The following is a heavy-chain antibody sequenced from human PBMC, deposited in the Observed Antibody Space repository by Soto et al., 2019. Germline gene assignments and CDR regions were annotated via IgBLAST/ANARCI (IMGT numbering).Heavy chain of an antibody. CDR1: GFTFDDYA. CDR2: SSWNSGSI. D-gene: IGHD6-13*01. V-gene: IGHV3-9*01. J-gene: IGHJ4*02. Sequence: EVQLVESGGGLVQPGRSLRLSCAASGFTFDDYAMHWVRQAPGKGLEWVSGSSWNSGSIGYADSVKGRFTISRDNAKNSLYLQKNSLRAEDTALYYCAKAKYSSSWSEYDYWGQGTLVTVSS. CDR3: AKAKYSSSWSEYDY.